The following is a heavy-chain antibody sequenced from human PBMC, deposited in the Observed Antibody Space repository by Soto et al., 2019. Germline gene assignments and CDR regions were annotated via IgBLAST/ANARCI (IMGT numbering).Heavy chain of an antibody. Sequence: QVQLQESGPGLVKPSGTLSLTCAVSGGSISSSNWWSWVRQPPGKGLEWIGEIYHSGSTNYNPSLTSRITISVDKYKSQFSFKLSSVTAADTGVYYCARSGRCGGGYFDYWGQGTLVTVSS. J-gene: IGHJ4*02. CDR3: ARSGRCGGGYFDY. CDR1: GGSISSSNW. CDR2: IYHSGST. V-gene: IGHV4-4*02. D-gene: IGHD1-26*01.